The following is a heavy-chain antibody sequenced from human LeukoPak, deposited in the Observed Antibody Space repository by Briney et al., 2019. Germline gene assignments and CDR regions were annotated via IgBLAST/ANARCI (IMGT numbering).Heavy chain of an antibody. CDR2: IIPILGIA. D-gene: IGHD1-26*01. Sequence: SVKVSRNASGYTFTGYYMHWVRQAPGQGLEWMGRIIPILGIANYAQKFRGRVTITADKSTSTAYMELSSLRSEDTAVYYCARDRGGGSYNYWGQGTLVTVSS. J-gene: IGHJ4*02. V-gene: IGHV1-69*04. CDR1: GYTFTGYY. CDR3: ARDRGGGSYNY.